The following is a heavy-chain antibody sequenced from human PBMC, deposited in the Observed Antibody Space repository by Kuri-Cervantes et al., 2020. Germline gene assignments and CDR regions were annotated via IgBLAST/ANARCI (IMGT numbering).Heavy chain of an antibody. CDR1: GYSISSGYY. CDR3: ARSILAKYVDV. D-gene: IGHD2-21*01. V-gene: IGHV4-38-2*01. J-gene: IGHJ6*03. CDR2: IYHSGST. Sequence: GSLRLSCAVSGYSISSGYYWGWIRQPPGKGLEWIGSIYHSGSTYYNPSLKSRVTIPVDTSKNQFSLKLSSVTAADTAVYYCARSILAKYVDVWGKGTTVTVSS.